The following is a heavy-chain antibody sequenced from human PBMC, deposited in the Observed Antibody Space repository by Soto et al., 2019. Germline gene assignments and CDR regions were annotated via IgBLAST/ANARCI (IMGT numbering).Heavy chain of an antibody. Sequence: EVQLVESGGGLVQPGGSLRLSCAASGFTFSSYSMNWIRQAPGKGLEWVSYISSSSSTIYYADSVKGRFTISRDNAKNSLYLQMNSLRDEDTAVYYCARATYCSGGSCYSDEDKFDYWGQGTLVTVSS. V-gene: IGHV3-48*02. CDR3: ARATYCSGGSCYSDEDKFDY. CDR2: ISSSSSTI. J-gene: IGHJ4*02. CDR1: GFTFSSYS. D-gene: IGHD2-15*01.